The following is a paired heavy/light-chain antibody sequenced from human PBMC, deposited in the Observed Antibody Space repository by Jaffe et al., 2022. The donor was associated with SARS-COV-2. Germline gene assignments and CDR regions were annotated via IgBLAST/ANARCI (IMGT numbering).Heavy chain of an antibody. CDR1: GFSFSTYT. V-gene: IGHV3-21*01. D-gene: IGHD3-9*01. Sequence: EVQLVESGGGLVKPGGSLRLSCEASGFSFSTYTMNWVRQAPGKGLEWVSTIRSPSPDIYYADSVRGRFTISRDNAKNSLYLQMNSLRAEDTAVYYCARDDYDILTAYSVGAAFDIWGQGTMVTVSS. CDR2: IRSPSPDI. J-gene: IGHJ3*02. CDR3: ARDDYDILTAYSVGAAFDI.
Light chain of an antibody. CDR2: GAS. Sequence: EIVLTQSPGTLSLSPGERATLSCRASQNVYSNYLAWYQQKPGQAPRLLIYGASSRATGIPDRFSGSGSGTDFTLTISRLEPEDFAVYFCQQYYSSPRTFGQGTKVEIK. CDR1: QNVYSNY. CDR3: QQYYSSPRT. J-gene: IGKJ1*01. V-gene: IGKV3-20*01.